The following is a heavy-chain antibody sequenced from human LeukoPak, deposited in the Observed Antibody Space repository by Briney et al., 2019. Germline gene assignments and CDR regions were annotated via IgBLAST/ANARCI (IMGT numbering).Heavy chain of an antibody. Sequence: SVKVSCTASGGTFSSYAISWVRQAPGQGLEWMGRIIPILGIANYAQKFQGRVTITADKSTSTAYMELSSLRSEDTAVYYCARDLDYGDFDYWGQGTLVTVPS. CDR3: ARDLDYGDFDY. D-gene: IGHD4-17*01. V-gene: IGHV1-69*04. CDR2: IIPILGIA. J-gene: IGHJ4*02. CDR1: GGTFSSYA.